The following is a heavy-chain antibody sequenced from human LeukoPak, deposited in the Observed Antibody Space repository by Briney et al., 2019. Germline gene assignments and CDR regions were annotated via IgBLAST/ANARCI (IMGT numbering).Heavy chain of an antibody. CDR1: GGTFSSYA. CDR2: IIPIFGTA. CDR3: ARAVSSSSRGRYYYYYYYMDV. D-gene: IGHD6-6*01. V-gene: IGHV1-69*05. J-gene: IGHJ6*03. Sequence: VASVKVSCKASGGTFSSYAISWVRQAPGQGLEWMGGIIPIFGTANYAQKFQGRVTITTDESTSTAYMELSSLRSEDTAVYYCARAVSSSSRGRYYYYYYYMDVWGKGTTVTVSS.